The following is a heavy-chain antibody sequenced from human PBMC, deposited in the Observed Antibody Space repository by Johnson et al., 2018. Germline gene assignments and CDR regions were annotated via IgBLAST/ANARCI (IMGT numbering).Heavy chain of an antibody. CDR2: ISASGGST. Sequence: VELVEAGGGLVEPGGSLRLSCKVSGFTSNNYAINWVRQAPGKDLVWVSIISASGGSTYYADSVKGRFTLSRDNSKNRVYLQMSGLRAEYKAVYYCAKAVLDETKFGFHHDAFDVWGQGTMVTVS. V-gene: IGHV3-23*04. CDR3: AKAVLDETKFGFHHDAFDV. CDR1: GFTSNNYA. D-gene: IGHD3-16*01. J-gene: IGHJ3*01.